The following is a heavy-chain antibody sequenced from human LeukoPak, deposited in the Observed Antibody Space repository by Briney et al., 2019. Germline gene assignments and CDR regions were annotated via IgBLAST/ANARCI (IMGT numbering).Heavy chain of an antibody. CDR3: AREPFRGYNWFDP. CDR2: IYYSGST. V-gene: IGHV4-59*01. Sequence: SETLSLTCTVSGGSISSYYWSWIRQPPGKGLEWIGYIYYSGSTNYNPSLKRRVTISVDTSKNQFSLKLSSVTAADTAVYYCAREPFRGYNWFDPWGQGTLVTVSS. D-gene: IGHD3-10*01. J-gene: IGHJ5*02. CDR1: GGSISSYY.